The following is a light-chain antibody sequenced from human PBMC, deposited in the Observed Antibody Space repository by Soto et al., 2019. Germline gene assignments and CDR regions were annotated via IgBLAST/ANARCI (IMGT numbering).Light chain of an antibody. Sequence: DVQMTQSPSTLAASVVDRVTITCLASQSIRTWVAWYQQKPGQAPNLLIYDASTLESGVPSRFSGSGSGTEFTLTINSLQPEDFATYYCQQYNIYSWTFGQGTKVDIK. CDR3: QQYNIYSWT. V-gene: IGKV1-5*01. CDR1: QSIRTW. CDR2: DAS. J-gene: IGKJ1*01.